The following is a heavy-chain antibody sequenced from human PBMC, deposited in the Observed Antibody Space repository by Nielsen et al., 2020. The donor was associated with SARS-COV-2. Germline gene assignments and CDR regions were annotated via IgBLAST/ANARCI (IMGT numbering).Heavy chain of an antibody. J-gene: IGHJ3*01. CDR3: AKDGVVRGDALDL. D-gene: IGHD3-10*01. CDR2: VSASGGST. V-gene: IGHV3-23*01. Sequence: GESLKISCAASGFTFNIYAMAWVLRAPGRGLQWVTGVSASGGSTYYTDSVKGRFSISRDNSKNTLFLQMHSLRVEDTALYYCAKDGVVRGDALDLWGQGTMVTVSS. CDR1: GFTFNIYA.